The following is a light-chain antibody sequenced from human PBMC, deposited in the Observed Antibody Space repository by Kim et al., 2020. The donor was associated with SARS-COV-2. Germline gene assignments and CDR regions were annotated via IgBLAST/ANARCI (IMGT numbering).Light chain of an antibody. CDR2: DVL. CDR1: QSLSSNN. V-gene: IGKV3-20*01. Sequence: SPGETAPLSCRASQSLSSNNLAWYQQRPGQAPRLLIHDVLNRAAGIPDRFSGSGSGTDFNLTISRLEPEDFAVYYCQQYVNSPFTFGGGTKVDIK. CDR3: QQYVNSPFT. J-gene: IGKJ4*01.